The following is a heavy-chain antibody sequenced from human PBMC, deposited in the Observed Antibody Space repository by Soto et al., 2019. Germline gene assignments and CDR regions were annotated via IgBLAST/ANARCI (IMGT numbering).Heavy chain of an antibody. CDR2: IKQDGSEK. CDR3: AREYYDYIWGRYQHRNWFDP. J-gene: IGHJ5*02. V-gene: IGHV3-7*01. D-gene: IGHD3-16*01. Sequence: GGSLRLSCAASGFTFSSYWMSWVRQAPGKGLEWVANIKQDGSEKYYVDSVKGRFTISRDNAKNSLYLQMNSLRAEDTAVYYCAREYYDYIWGRYQHRNWFDPWGQGTLVTVSS. CDR1: GFTFSSYW.